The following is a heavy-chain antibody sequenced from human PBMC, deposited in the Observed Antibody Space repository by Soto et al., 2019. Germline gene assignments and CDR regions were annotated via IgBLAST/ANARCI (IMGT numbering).Heavy chain of an antibody. V-gene: IGHV3-74*01. Sequence: EVQLVESGGGLVQPGGSLRLSCAASGFTFSSYWMHWVRQAPGKGLVWVSRINSDGSTTSYADSVKGRFSISRDNAKNTLYLQMNSLRAEDTAVYYCARVGIGVYHFDYWGQGTLVTVSS. CDR1: GFTFSSYW. CDR3: ARVGIGVYHFDY. D-gene: IGHD3-16*01. CDR2: INSDGSTT. J-gene: IGHJ4*02.